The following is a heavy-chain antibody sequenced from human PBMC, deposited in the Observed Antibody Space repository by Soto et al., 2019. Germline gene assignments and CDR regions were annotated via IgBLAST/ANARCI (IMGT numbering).Heavy chain of an antibody. CDR1: GFTFSSYG. CDR3: AKDEYSSSWYRYSYYYYMDV. CDR2: ISYDGSNK. D-gene: IGHD6-13*01. J-gene: IGHJ6*03. Sequence: GGSLRLSCAASGFTFSSYGMHWVRQAPGKGLEWVAVISYDGSNKYYADSVKGRFTISRDNSKNTLYLQMNSLRAEDTAVYYCAKDEYSSSWYRYSYYYYMDVWGKGTTVTVSS. V-gene: IGHV3-30*18.